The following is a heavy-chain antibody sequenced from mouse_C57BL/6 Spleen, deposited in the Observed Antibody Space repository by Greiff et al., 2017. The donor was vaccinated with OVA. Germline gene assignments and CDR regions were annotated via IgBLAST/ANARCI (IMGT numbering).Heavy chain of an antibody. CDR2: ISSGSSTI. CDR1: GFTFSDYG. Sequence: EVKVVESGGGLVKPGGSLKLSCAASGFTFSDYGMHWVRQAPEKGLEWVAYISSGSSTIYYADTVKGRFTISRDNAKNTLFLQMTSLRSEDTAMYYCAREDSTLDYWGQGTTLTVSS. J-gene: IGHJ2*01. CDR3: AREDSTLDY. V-gene: IGHV5-17*01. D-gene: IGHD2-5*01.